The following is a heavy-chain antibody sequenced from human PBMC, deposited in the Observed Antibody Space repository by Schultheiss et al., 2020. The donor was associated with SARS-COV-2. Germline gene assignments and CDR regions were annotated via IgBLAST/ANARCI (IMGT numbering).Heavy chain of an antibody. CDR2: IYTSGST. CDR3: ARGFRGCSSTSCYPNFDY. V-gene: IGHV4-4*07. CDR1: GGSISSYY. Sequence: SQTLSLTCTVSGGSISSYYWSWIRQPAGKGLEWIGRIYTSGSTNYNPSLKSRVTMSVDTSKNQFSLKLSSVTAADKAVYFCARGFRGCSSTSCYPNFDYWGQGTLVTVSS. J-gene: IGHJ4*02. D-gene: IGHD2-2*01.